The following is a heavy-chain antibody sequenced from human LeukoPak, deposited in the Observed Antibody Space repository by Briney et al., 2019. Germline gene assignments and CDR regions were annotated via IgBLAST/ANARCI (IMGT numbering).Heavy chain of an antibody. CDR1: GGSVTSGTFY. CDR3: AREVRPMKWYFDL. Sequence: PSETLSLTCSVSGGSVTSGTFYWSWIRQPPGKGLEWIGYVYFSGSTNHNPSLKSRATISMDTSKNQFSLKLNSVTPADTAAYYCAREVRPMKWYFDLWGRGTLVTVSS. CDR2: VYFSGST. J-gene: IGHJ2*01. V-gene: IGHV4-61*01.